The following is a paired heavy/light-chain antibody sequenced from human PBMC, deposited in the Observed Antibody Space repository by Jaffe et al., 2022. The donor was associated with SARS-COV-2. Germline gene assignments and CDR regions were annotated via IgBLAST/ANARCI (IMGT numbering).Heavy chain of an antibody. V-gene: IGHV3-33*01. CDR1: GLTFSSSG. Sequence: QVQLVESGGGVVQPGMSLRLSCAASGLTFSSSGMHWVRQAPGKGLEWVAMIWSDGSIKYYADSVEGRFSISRDNSKSTLFLQMNSLRAEDTAVYYCARDKGTRYSDYWGQGTLVTVSS. CDR2: IWSDGSIK. D-gene: IGHD1-7*01. CDR3: ARDKGTRYSDY. J-gene: IGHJ4*02.
Light chain of an antibody. CDR3: QQRSNWPLT. CDR2: DAS. J-gene: IGKJ4*01. V-gene: IGKV3-11*01. Sequence: EIVLTQSPATLSLSPGERATLSCRASQSVSSFLAWYQQKPGQAPRLLIYDASNRATGIPARFSGGGSGTDFTLTISSLEPEDFAVYYCQQRSNWPLTFGGGTKVEIK. CDR1: QSVSSF.